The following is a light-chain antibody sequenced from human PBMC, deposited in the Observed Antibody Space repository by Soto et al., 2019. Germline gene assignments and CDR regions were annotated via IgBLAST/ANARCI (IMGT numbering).Light chain of an antibody. CDR1: SGHSTNA. CDR2: LNNDGSH. J-gene: IGLJ2*01. V-gene: IGLV4-69*01. CDR3: QTWGNGVVI. Sequence: QPVLTQSPSASASLGASVKLTCTLSSGHSTNAIAWHQQQPEKGPRYLMNLNNDGSHSKGDGIPDRFSGSSSGAERYLTISSLQSEAEADYSCQTWGNGVVIFGGGTKLTVL.